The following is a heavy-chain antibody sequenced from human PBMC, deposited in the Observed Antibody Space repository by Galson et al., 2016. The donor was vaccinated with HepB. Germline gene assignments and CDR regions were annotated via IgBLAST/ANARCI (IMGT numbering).Heavy chain of an antibody. CDR3: ARDSYFDSSGYFYDVSDS. J-gene: IGHJ3*01. Sequence: SETLSLTCVISDGSITSNNWWSWVRQPPGKGLEWIGEIYYTGYTNYNPSLVSRVTISADKSKNQFPLNVTSVTAADTAVYYCARDSYFDSSGYFYDVSDSWGQGTMVTVSS. D-gene: IGHD3-22*01. CDR2: IYYTGYT. V-gene: IGHV4-4*02. CDR1: DGSITSNNW.